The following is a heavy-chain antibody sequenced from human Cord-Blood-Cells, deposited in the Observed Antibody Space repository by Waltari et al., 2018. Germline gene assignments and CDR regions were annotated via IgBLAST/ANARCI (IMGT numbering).Heavy chain of an antibody. CDR1: GGTFSSYA. V-gene: IGHV1-69*01. CDR3: ARDRGDGYNHWYFDL. Sequence: QVQLVQSGAEVKKPGSSVKVSCKASGGTFSSYAISWVRQAPGQGLEWMGGIIPIFGTANYAQKFQGRVTITADESTNTAYMELSSLRSEDTAVYYCARDRGDGYNHWYFDLWGRGTLVTVSS. J-gene: IGHJ2*01. D-gene: IGHD5-12*01. CDR2: IIPIFGTA.